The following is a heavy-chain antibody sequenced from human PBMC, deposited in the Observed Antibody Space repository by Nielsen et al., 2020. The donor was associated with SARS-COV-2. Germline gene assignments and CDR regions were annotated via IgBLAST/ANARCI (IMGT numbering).Heavy chain of an antibody. D-gene: IGHD3-9*01. CDR3: ARQATIYMNEVSGMDV. Sequence: GESLKISRVASEISFRSYGMHWVRQAPGKGLDWVAFTSYDGRDKFYADSVRGRFIVSRDNFRNTLSLHMDSLRTEDTAVYFCARQATIYMNEVSGMDVWGQGTTVTVSS. J-gene: IGHJ6*02. CDR1: EISFRSYG. V-gene: IGHV3-30*03. CDR2: TSYDGRDK.